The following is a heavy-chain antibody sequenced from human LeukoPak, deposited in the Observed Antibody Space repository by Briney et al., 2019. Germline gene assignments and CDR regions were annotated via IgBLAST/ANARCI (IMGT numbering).Heavy chain of an antibody. D-gene: IGHD3-22*01. V-gene: IGHV1-8*01. Sequence: ASVKVSCKASGDTFTSYDINWVRQATGQGLEWMGWMNPNSGNTGYAQKFQGKVTMTRNTSISTAYMELSSLRTEDTAVYYCTIIFSYSYDSSVLFHYWGQGTLVTVSS. CDR2: MNPNSGNT. CDR3: TIIFSYSYDSSVLFHY. CDR1: GDTFTSYD. J-gene: IGHJ4*02.